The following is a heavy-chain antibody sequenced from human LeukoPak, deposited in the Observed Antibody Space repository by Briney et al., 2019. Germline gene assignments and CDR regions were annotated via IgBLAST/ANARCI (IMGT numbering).Heavy chain of an antibody. D-gene: IGHD3-16*02. CDR2: IYYSGST. V-gene: IGHV4-59*12. J-gene: IGHJ4*02. CDR3: AREWTSLSYYDYVWGSYRHPYFDY. CDR1: GGSISSYY. Sequence: SETLSLTCTVSGGSISSYYWSWIRQPPGKGLEWIGSIYYSGSTYYNPSLKSRVTISVDTSKNQFSLKLSSVTAADTAVYYCAREWTSLSYYDYVWGSYRHPYFDYWGQGTLVTVSS.